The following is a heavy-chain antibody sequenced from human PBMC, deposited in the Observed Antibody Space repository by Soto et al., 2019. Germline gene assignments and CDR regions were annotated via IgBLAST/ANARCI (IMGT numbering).Heavy chain of an antibody. CDR3: AREDYDSSGYSNWFDP. Sequence: QVQLVQSGAEVKKPGASVKVSCKASGYTFTSYYMHWVRQAPGQGLEWMGIINPSGGSTSYAQKLQGRVPMPRDKPTSTVCMELSSLRSEDTAVYYCAREDYDSSGYSNWFDPWGQGTLVTVSS. J-gene: IGHJ5*02. CDR2: INPSGGST. D-gene: IGHD3-22*01. CDR1: GYTFTSYY. V-gene: IGHV1-46*03.